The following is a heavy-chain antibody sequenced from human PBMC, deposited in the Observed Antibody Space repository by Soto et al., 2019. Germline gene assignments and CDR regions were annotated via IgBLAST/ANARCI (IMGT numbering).Heavy chain of an antibody. V-gene: IGHV3-64*01. CDR2: ISSNGGST. CDR3: ASDVFDSTRWYAFDI. Sequence: EVQLVESGGGLVQPGGSLRLSCAASRFTFSSYAMHWVRQAPGKGLEYVSAISSNGGSTYYANSVKGRFTISRDNSKNTLYLQMGSLRAEDMAVYYCASDVFDSTRWYAFDIWGQGTMVTVSS. J-gene: IGHJ3*02. D-gene: IGHD3-9*01. CDR1: RFTFSSYA.